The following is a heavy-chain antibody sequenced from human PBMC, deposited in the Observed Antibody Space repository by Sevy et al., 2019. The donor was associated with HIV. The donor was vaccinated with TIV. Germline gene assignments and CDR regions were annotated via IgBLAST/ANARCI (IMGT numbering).Heavy chain of an antibody. Sequence: ASVKVSCKASGCTFTYHGINWVRQAPGQGLEWMGWISGHNGNTNSAQNLQGRVTLTRDTSTNTVYMELRSLRSDDTAVYYCARGREGYTIYSPTDYWGQGTLVTVSS. J-gene: IGHJ4*02. CDR3: ARGREGYTIYSPTDY. V-gene: IGHV1-18*01. CDR2: ISGHNGNT. CDR1: GCTFTYHG. D-gene: IGHD3-3*01.